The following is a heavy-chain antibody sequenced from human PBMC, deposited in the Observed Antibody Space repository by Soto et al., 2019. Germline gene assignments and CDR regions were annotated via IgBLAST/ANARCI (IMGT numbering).Heavy chain of an antibody. J-gene: IGHJ4*02. CDR3: ARDSIAVAGAFDY. D-gene: IGHD6-19*01. CDR1: GFTFSSYA. Sequence: GGSLRLSCAASGFTFSSYAMSWVRQAPGKGLEWVSAISGDGSNQYYADSVKGRFTISRDNSKNTLYLQMNSLRAEDTAVYYCARDSIAVAGAFDYWGQGTLVTVSS. CDR2: ISGDGSNQ. V-gene: IGHV3-23*01.